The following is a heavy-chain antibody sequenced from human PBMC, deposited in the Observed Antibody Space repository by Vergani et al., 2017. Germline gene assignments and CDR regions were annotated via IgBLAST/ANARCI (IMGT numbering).Heavy chain of an antibody. Sequence: QVQLQESGPGLVKPSQTLSLTCTVSGGSISSGGYYWSWIRQHPGKGLEWIGYIYYSGSTNYNPSLKSRVTISVDTSKNQFSLKLSSVTAADTAVYYCARDSGSYSRAFDIWGQGTMVTVSS. CDR3: ARDSGSYSRAFDI. J-gene: IGHJ3*02. D-gene: IGHD1-26*01. CDR1: GGSISSGGYY. V-gene: IGHV4-61*08. CDR2: IYYSGST.